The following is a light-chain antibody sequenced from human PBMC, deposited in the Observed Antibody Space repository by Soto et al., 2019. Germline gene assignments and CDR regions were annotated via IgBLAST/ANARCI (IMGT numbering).Light chain of an antibody. J-gene: IGKJ1*01. V-gene: IGKV3-20*01. CDR2: GAS. Sequence: QSLVPLSFFPGERATLSCRASQSVSSYLAWYQQKPGQAPRLLIYGASSRATGIPDRFSGSGSGTDFTLTISRLEPEDFAVYYCQQYGSSGTFGQGTKVDI. CDR1: QSVSSY. CDR3: QQYGSSGT.